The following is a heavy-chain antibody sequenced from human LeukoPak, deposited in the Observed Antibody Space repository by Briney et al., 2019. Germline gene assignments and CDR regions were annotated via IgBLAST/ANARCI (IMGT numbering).Heavy chain of an antibody. CDR3: ARGVFTSDY. CDR1: GFTVSSNY. CDR2: IKQDGSEK. V-gene: IGHV3-7*01. J-gene: IGHJ4*02. Sequence: GGSLRLSCAASGFTVSSNYMSWVRQAPGKGLEWVANIKQDGSEKYYVDSVKGRFTISRDNAKNSLYLQMNSLRAEDTAVYYCARGVFTSDYWGQGTLVTVSS. D-gene: IGHD3-3*01.